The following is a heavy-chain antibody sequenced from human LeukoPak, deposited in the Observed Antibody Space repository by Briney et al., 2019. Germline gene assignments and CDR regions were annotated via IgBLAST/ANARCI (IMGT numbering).Heavy chain of an antibody. Sequence: GGSLRLSCAASGFTFSSYAMHWVRQAPGKGLEWVAVISYDGSNKYYADSVKGRFTISRDNSKNTLYLQMNSLRAEDTAVYYCTLPRSSGWYSYWFDPWGQGTLVTVSS. D-gene: IGHD6-19*01. CDR1: GFTFSSYA. V-gene: IGHV3-30*04. CDR2: ISYDGSNK. CDR3: TLPRSSGWYSYWFDP. J-gene: IGHJ5*02.